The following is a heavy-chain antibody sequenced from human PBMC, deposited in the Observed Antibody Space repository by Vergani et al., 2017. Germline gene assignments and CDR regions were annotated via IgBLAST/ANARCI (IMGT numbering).Heavy chain of an antibody. V-gene: IGHV3-21*01. D-gene: IGHD2-2*01. CDR3: AREVCSSTSCYAGWYFDV. J-gene: IGHJ2*01. CDR1: GFTFRSYS. Sequence: EVQLVESGGGLVKPGRSLRLSCAASGFTFRSYSMNWVRQAPGQGLEWVSSISSSSSYIYYADSVKGRLTISRYTAKNSMYLQMNRLRAEDTAVYYCAREVCSSTSCYAGWYFDVWGRGSLVTVSS. CDR2: ISSSSSYI.